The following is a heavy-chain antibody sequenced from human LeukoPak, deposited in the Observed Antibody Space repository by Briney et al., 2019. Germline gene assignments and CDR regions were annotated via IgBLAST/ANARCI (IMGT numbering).Heavy chain of an antibody. CDR2: ISYSGTT. CDR1: GGSISSGGYY. Sequence: SETLSLTCTVSGGSISSGGYYWSWIRQHPGKGLEWIGYISYSGTTDYNASLKSRVTISLDTSKNQFSLNLSSVTAADTAVYYCASHRTGKYYWYFDLWGRGTLVTVFS. D-gene: IGHD1-1*01. V-gene: IGHV4-31*03. J-gene: IGHJ2*01. CDR3: ASHRTGKYYWYFDL.